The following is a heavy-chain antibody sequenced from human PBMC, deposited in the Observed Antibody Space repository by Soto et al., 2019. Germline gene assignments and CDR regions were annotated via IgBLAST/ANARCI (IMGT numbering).Heavy chain of an antibody. D-gene: IGHD3-3*01. CDR1: GISFSGYG. Sequence: GGSLRLSCAASGISFSGYGMHWVRQTPDKGLEWVAIISYDGGNKYYAESVKGRFTISRDNSKNTVYLQMNSLRSEDTAVYYCAKDVHGYDFWSGYYTGYYYYGMDVWGQGTTVTVSS. CDR2: ISYDGGNK. V-gene: IGHV3-30*18. CDR3: AKDVHGYDFWSGYYTGYYYYGMDV. J-gene: IGHJ6*02.